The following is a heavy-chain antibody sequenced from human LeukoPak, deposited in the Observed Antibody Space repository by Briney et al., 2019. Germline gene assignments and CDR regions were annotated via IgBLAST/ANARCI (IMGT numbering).Heavy chain of an antibody. Sequence: SETLSLTCTVSGDSINSLDLWSWVRQPPGKGLEWIGEMYLSGTTHSNPSVKSRVTISIDKSKNQFFLNLSYVTAADTAVYYCAGLVGRYSSGLYYYYFDYWGQGTLVTVSS. CDR2: MYLSGTT. J-gene: IGHJ4*02. D-gene: IGHD3-22*01. V-gene: IGHV4-4*02. CDR3: AGLVGRYSSGLYYYYFDY. CDR1: GDSINSLDL.